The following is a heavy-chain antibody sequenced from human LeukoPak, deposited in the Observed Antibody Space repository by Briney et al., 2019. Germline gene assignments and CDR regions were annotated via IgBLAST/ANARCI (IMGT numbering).Heavy chain of an antibody. Sequence: GGSLRLSCATSGFTFSRYGMSWVRQAPGKGLEWVSAISGNGADTYYADAVKGRFTISRDNSKNTLYLQMNSLRAEDTAIYYCAKDLHDIVVVVAATLDYWGQGTLVTVSS. CDR1: GFTFSRYG. D-gene: IGHD2-15*01. J-gene: IGHJ4*02. V-gene: IGHV3-23*01. CDR2: ISGNGADT. CDR3: AKDLHDIVVVVAATLDY.